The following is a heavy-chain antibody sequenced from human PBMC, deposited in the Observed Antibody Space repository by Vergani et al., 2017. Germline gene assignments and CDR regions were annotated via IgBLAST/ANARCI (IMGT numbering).Heavy chain of an antibody. V-gene: IGHV4-34*01. J-gene: IGHJ5*02. CDR1: GGSFSGYY. Sequence: QVQLQQWGAGLLKPSETLSLTCAVYGGSFSGYYWSWIRQPSGKGLEWIGEINHSGSTNYNPSLKSRVTISVDTSKNQFSLKLSSVTAADTAVYYCARGKPGYSSSWYGSHWFGPWGQGTLVTVSS. CDR3: ARGKPGYSSSWYGSHWFGP. D-gene: IGHD6-13*01. CDR2: INHSGST.